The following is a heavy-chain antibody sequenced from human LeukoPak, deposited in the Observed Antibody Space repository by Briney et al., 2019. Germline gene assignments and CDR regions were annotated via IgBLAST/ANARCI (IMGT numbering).Heavy chain of an antibody. CDR2: IWYDGSNK. J-gene: IGHJ6*02. CDR1: GFIFNNYA. CDR3: ARVGRKGAPYDGMDV. V-gene: IGHV3-33*08. D-gene: IGHD1-14*01. Sequence: GGSLRLSCAAYGFIFNNYAMHWVRQAPGKGLEWVAVIWYDGSNKYYADSVKGRFTISRDNSKNTLYLQMNSLRAEDTAVYYCARVGRKGAPYDGMDVWGQGTTVTVSS.